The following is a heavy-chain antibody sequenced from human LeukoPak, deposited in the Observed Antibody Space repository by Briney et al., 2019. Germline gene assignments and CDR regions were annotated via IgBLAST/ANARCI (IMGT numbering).Heavy chain of an antibody. Sequence: GGSLRLSCAASGFTFDDYTMHWVRRAPGKGLEWVSVISWHGSTTKYADSVRGRFTISRDNRKNSLSLQMNSLRPEDTALYYCAKDIGDSIGYNYFDSWGQGTLVTVSS. CDR3: AKDIGDSIGYNYFDS. D-gene: IGHD3-22*01. J-gene: IGHJ4*02. CDR2: ISWHGSTT. V-gene: IGHV3-43*01. CDR1: GFTFDDYT.